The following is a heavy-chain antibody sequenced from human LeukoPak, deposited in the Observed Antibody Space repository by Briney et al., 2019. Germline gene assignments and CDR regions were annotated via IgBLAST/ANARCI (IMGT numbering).Heavy chain of an antibody. D-gene: IGHD5-24*01. V-gene: IGHV3-9*01. CDR3: AKDLRDGHNINYFDY. CDR2: ISWNSGSI. CDR1: GFTFDDYA. Sequence: PGRSLRLSCAASGFTFDDYAMHWVRQAPGKGLEWVSGISWNSGSIGYADSVKGRFTISRDNAKNSLYLQMNSLRAEDTALYYCAKDLRDGHNINYFDYWGQGTLVTVSS. J-gene: IGHJ4*02.